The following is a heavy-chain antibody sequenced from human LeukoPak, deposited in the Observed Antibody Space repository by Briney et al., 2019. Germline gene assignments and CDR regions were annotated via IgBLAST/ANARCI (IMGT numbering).Heavy chain of an antibody. J-gene: IGHJ5*02. V-gene: IGHV3-73*01. CDR3: TIVEYCGGDCYP. Sequence: GGSLRLSCAAFGFTFSGSAMHWVRQASGKGLEWVGRIRSKAHSYATAYAASMKGRFTISRDDSKNTAYLQMNSLKTEDTAVYHCTIVEYCGGDCYPWGQGTLVTVSS. CDR1: GFTFSGSA. D-gene: IGHD2-21*02. CDR2: IRSKAHSYAT.